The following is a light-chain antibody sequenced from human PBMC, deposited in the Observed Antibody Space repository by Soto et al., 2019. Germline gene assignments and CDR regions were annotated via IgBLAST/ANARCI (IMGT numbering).Light chain of an antibody. Sequence: QSVLTQPRSVSGSPGQSVTISCTGTSSDVGGYNYVSWYQQHPGKAPKLMIYDVSKRPSGVTDRFSGSKSGNTASLTISGLQAEDEADYYCCSYAGSYTFGYVFGTGTKLTVL. CDR1: SSDVGGYNY. V-gene: IGLV2-11*01. CDR2: DVS. CDR3: CSYAGSYTFGYV. J-gene: IGLJ1*01.